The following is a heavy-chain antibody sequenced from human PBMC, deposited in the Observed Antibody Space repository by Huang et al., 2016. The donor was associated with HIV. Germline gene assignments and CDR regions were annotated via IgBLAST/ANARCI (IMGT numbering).Heavy chain of an antibody. CDR3: VKERGSSRARSSFDF. J-gene: IGHJ3*01. D-gene: IGHD6-13*01. CDR2: IRDAGNND. Sequence: QVRLVESGGGVVQPGASLTLSCSASGFPFSAYGMDWVRQAPGKGLEWVSFIRDAGNNDYVLGSGKGRFTISRDNSNNTLYLRMNSLRPEDTAVYYCVKERGSSRARSSFDFWGQGTSVIVSS. V-gene: IGHV3-30*02. CDR1: GFPFSAYG.